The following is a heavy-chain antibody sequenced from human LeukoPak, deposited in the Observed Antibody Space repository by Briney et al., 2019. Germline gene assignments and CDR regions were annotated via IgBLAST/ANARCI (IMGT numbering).Heavy chain of an antibody. CDR2: IKQDGSEK. CDR1: GFTFSSYW. J-gene: IGHJ4*02. D-gene: IGHD3-22*01. Sequence: GGSLRLSCAASGFTFSSYWMSWVRQAPGKGLEWVANIKQDGSEKYYVDSVKGRFTISRDNAKNSLYLQMNSLGAEDTAVYYCARDRGYYYDSSGHYSAYWGQGTLVTVSS. CDR3: ARDRGYYYDSSGHYSAY. V-gene: IGHV3-7*01.